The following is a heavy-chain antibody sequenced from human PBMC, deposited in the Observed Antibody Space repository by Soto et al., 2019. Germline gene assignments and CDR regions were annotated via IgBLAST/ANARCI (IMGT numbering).Heavy chain of an antibody. CDR1: GDSISGGASF. Sequence: PSETLSLTCTVSGDSISGGASFWSWIRQPPGKGLEWIANVYYSGTSYYNPSLKSRLTISVNTTKNQFSLQLKSMTAGDTDVYYCAKLSCSSSTCYFPGWFGTWGQGTLVTVSS. CDR2: VYYSGTS. D-gene: IGHD2-2*01. CDR3: AKLSCSSSTCYFPGWFGT. J-gene: IGHJ5*02. V-gene: IGHV4-31*03.